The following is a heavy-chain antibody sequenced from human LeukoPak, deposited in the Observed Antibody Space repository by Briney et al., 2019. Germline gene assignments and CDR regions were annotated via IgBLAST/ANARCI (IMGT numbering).Heavy chain of an antibody. J-gene: IGHJ4*02. CDR3: ARGDGAYYYDSSGYYTTTGYFDY. D-gene: IGHD3-22*01. CDR2: IYHSGST. V-gene: IGHV4-30-2*01. CDR1: GGSISSGGYS. Sequence: SQTLSLTCAVSGGSISSGGYSWSWIRQPPGKGLEWIGYIYHSGSTYYNPSLKSRVTISVDRSKNQFSLKLSSVTAADTAVYYCARGDGAYYYDSSGYYTTTGYFDYWGQGTLVTVSS.